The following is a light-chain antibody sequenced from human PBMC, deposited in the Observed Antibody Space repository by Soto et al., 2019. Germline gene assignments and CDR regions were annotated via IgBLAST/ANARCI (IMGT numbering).Light chain of an antibody. CDR2: GAS. Sequence: EIVMTQSPATLSVSPGERATLSCRASQSVSSNLAWYQQKPGQAPRLLIYGASSRATGFPARFSGRGSGTEFTLTISSLQSEDFAIYYCQQYENWPSWTFGQGTKVDIK. V-gene: IGKV3-15*01. CDR3: QQYENWPSWT. J-gene: IGKJ1*01. CDR1: QSVSSN.